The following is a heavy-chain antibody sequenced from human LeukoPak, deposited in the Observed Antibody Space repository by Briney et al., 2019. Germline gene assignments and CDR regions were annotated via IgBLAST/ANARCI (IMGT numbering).Heavy chain of an antibody. CDR3: ARNHVDTGWFDP. Sequence: GASVKVSCKASGYTFTGYYMHWVRQAPGQGLEWMGRINPNSGGTNYAQKFQGRVTMTRDTSISTAYMELSRLRSDDTAVYYCARNHVDTGWFDPWGQGTLVTVSP. D-gene: IGHD5-18*01. CDR1: GYTFTGYY. V-gene: IGHV1-2*06. CDR2: INPNSGGT. J-gene: IGHJ5*02.